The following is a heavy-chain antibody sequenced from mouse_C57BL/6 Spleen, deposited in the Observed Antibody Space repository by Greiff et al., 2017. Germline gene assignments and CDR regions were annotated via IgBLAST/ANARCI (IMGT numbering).Heavy chain of an antibody. CDR1: GYTFTSYW. Sequence: QVQLQQPGAELVMPGASVKLSCKASGYTFTSYWMHWVKQRPGQGLEWIGEIDPSDSYTNYNQKFKGKSTFTVDKSSSTAYMQLSSLTTEDSAVYYCAIYGPRTWFAYWGQGTLVTVSA. V-gene: IGHV1-69*01. CDR3: AIYGPRTWFAY. J-gene: IGHJ3*01. CDR2: IDPSDSYT. D-gene: IGHD1-1*02.